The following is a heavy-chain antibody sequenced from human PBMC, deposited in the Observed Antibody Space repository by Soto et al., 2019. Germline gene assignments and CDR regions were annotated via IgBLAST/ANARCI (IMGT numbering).Heavy chain of an antibody. CDR1: GYTFTSYC. J-gene: IGHJ6*02. CDR3: ASSMGKRQLGYGIDV. D-gene: IGHD6-13*01. CDR2: ISAYNGNT. V-gene: IGHV1-18*01. Sequence: ASVKVSCKASGYTFTSYCISWVRQAPGQGLEWMGWISAYNGNTNYAQKLQGRVTMTTDTSTSTAYMELRSLRSDDTAVYYCASSMGKRQLGYGIDVWGQGTTVTVS.